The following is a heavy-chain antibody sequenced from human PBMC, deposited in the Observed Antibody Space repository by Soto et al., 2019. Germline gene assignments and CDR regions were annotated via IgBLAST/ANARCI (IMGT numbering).Heavy chain of an antibody. Sequence: EVHLVQSGGGLVQPGGSLRLSCAASGFTFSNYWIHWVRQAPGKGLVVVSRITSDGTGTAYAGSVEGRFTISRDDARSMVYLQMNSLRAEDTAVYYCARDGGYGTPFDHWGQGTLVTVSS. CDR1: GFTFSNYW. V-gene: IGHV3-74*01. J-gene: IGHJ4*02. D-gene: IGHD5-12*01. CDR3: ARDGGYGTPFDH. CDR2: ITSDGTGT.